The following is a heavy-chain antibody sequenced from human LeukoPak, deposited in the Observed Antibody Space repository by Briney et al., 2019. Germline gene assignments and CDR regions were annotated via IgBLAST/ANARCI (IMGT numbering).Heavy chain of an antibody. Sequence: SQTLSLTCAISGDSVSSNSAAWNWIKQSPSRGLEWLGRTYYGSKWYNDYAVSVKSRITINPDTSKNQFSLQLNSVTPEDTAVYYCARDRDSAVADNWFDPWGQGTLVTVSS. CDR2: TYYGSKWYN. D-gene: IGHD6-19*01. V-gene: IGHV6-1*01. J-gene: IGHJ5*02. CDR1: GDSVSSNSAA. CDR3: ARDRDSAVADNWFDP.